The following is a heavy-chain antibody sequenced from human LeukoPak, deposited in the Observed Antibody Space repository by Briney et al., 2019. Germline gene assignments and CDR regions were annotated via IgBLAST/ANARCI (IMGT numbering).Heavy chain of an antibody. V-gene: IGHV3-73*01. Sequence: GGALRLSCAASGFTFSDSAMHWVRLASGKGLEWVGRIRSKADSHATAYAASVQGRFTISRDDSRNTAYLQMKSLKTDDTAVYYCTTGETVVIRNDASHIWGQGTMVTVSS. CDR3: TTGETVVIRNDASHI. D-gene: IGHD2-21*01. CDR2: IRSKADSHAT. CDR1: GFTFSDSA. J-gene: IGHJ3*02.